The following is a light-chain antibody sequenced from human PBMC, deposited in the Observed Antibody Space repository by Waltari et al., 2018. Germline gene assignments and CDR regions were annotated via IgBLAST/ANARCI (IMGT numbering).Light chain of an antibody. J-gene: IGLJ1*01. V-gene: IGLV3-21*02. Sequence: SYVLTQPPSVSVAPGQTATITCGGNDIATKSVNWYQQKPGQAPVLVVYRNSARPSGIPERFSGSNSGNAATLTISRVDAGDEADYYCQVWDSGADYVFGTGTMVTVL. CDR3: QVWDSGADYV. CDR1: DIATKS. CDR2: RNS.